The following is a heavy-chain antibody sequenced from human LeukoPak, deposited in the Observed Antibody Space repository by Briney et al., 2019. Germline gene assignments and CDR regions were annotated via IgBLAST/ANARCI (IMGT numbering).Heavy chain of an antibody. CDR1: GFTFSDYY. V-gene: IGHV3-11*01. D-gene: IGHD3-3*01. CDR3: AGALVEEWLLYRYFSNYYMDV. CDR2: ISSSGSTI. J-gene: IGHJ6*03. Sequence: GVSLRLSCAASGFTFSDYYMSWIRQAPGKGLEWVSYISSSGSTIYYADSVKGRFTISRANAKNSLYLQMNSLRAEETAVYYCAGALVEEWLLYRYFSNYYMDVWGKGTTVTVSS.